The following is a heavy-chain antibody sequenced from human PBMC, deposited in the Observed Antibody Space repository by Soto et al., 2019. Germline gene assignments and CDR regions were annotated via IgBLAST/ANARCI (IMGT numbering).Heavy chain of an antibody. J-gene: IGHJ4*02. CDR2: IWYDGSNK. CDR1: GFTFSSYG. D-gene: IGHD2-2*02. Sequence: GGFLRLSCAASGFTFSSYGMHWVRQAPGKGLEWVAVIWYDGSNKYYADSVKGRFTISRDNSKNTLYLQMNSLRAEDTAVYYCARESSCSSTSCYRYFDYWGQGTLVTVSS. V-gene: IGHV3-33*01. CDR3: ARESSCSSTSCYRYFDY.